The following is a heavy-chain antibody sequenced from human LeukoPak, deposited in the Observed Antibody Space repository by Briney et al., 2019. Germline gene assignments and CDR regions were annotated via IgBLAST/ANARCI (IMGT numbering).Heavy chain of an antibody. CDR2: ISYDGSNK. J-gene: IGHJ4*02. Sequence: GGSLRLSCAGSGFTFNNAWMSWVRQAPGKGLEWVAVISYDGSNKYYADSVKGRFTISRDNSKNTLYLQMNSLRAEDTAVYYCAREQWLVYGDYWGQGTLVTVSS. V-gene: IGHV3-30-3*01. CDR1: GFTFNNAW. CDR3: AREQWLVYGDY. D-gene: IGHD6-19*01.